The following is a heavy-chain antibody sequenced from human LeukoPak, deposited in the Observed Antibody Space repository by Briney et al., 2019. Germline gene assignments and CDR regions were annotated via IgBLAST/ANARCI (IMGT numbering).Heavy chain of an antibody. CDR2: IYYSGST. D-gene: IGHD5-24*01. Sequence: PSETLSLTCTVSGGPISSYYWSWIRQPPGKGLEWIGYIYYSGSTNYNPSLKSRVTISVDTSKNQFSLKLSSVTAADTAVYYCARSGMATNNAFDIWGQGTMVTVSS. CDR1: GGPISSYY. CDR3: ARSGMATNNAFDI. V-gene: IGHV4-59*08. J-gene: IGHJ3*02.